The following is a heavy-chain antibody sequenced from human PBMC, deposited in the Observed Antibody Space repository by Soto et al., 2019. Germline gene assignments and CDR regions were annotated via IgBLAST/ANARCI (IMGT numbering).Heavy chain of an antibody. CDR2: IYWDDDK. CDR3: AHTRLAAHYYYYYYMDV. Sequence: QITLKESGPTLVKPTQTLTLTCTFSGFSLSTSGVGVGWIRQPPGKALEWLALIYWDDDKRHSPPLKSRLTITKDTSKNQVVLTMTRMDPVDTATYYCAHTRLAAHYYYYYYMDVWGKGATVTVSS. J-gene: IGHJ6*03. V-gene: IGHV2-5*02. CDR1: GFSLSTSGVG. D-gene: IGHD6-13*01.